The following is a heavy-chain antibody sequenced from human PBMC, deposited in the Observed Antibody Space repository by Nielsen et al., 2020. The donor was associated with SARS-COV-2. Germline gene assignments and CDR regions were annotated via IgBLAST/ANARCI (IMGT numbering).Heavy chain of an antibody. D-gene: IGHD2-15*01. J-gene: IGHJ4*02. V-gene: IGHV3-30-3*01. CDR2: ISYDGSNK. CDR3: ARPRDCSGGTCYSGDYFDY. Sequence: GASLKIYCAASGFTFSSYAMHWVRQAPGKGLEWVAVISYDGSNKYYADSVKGRFTISRDNSKNTLYLQMNSLRAEDTAVYYCARPRDCSGGTCYSGDYFDYWGQGTLVTVSS. CDR1: GFTFSSYA.